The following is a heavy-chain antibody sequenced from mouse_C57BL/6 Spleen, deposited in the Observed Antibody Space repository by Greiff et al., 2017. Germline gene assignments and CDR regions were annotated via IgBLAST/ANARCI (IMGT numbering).Heavy chain of an antibody. J-gene: IGHJ4*01. D-gene: IGHD1-1*01. Sequence: QVQLQQPGAELVKPGASVKLSCKASGYTFTSYWMQWVKQRPGQGLEWIGEIDPSDSYTNYNQKFKGKATLTVDTSSSTAYMQLSSLTSEDSAVYYWARSCTVGGSSSSAMDYWGQGTSVTVSS. CDR1: GYTFTSYW. CDR2: IDPSDSYT. CDR3: ARSCTVGGSSSSAMDY. V-gene: IGHV1-50*01.